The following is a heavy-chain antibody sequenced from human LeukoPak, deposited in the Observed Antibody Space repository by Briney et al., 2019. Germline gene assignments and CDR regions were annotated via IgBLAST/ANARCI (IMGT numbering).Heavy chain of an antibody. CDR1: GGSISSSSYY. CDR2: IYYSGST. J-gene: IGHJ4*02. Sequence: SETLSLTCTVSGGSISSSSYYWGWIRQPPRKGLEWIGSIYYSGSTYYNPSLKSRVTISVDTSKNQFSLKLSSVTAADTAVYYCARVSGYDVYFDYWGQGTLVTVSS. CDR3: ARVSGYDVYFDY. D-gene: IGHD5-12*01. V-gene: IGHV4-39*01.